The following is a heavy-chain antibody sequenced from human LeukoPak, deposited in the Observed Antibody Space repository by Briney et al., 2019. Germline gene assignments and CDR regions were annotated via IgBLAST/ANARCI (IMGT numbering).Heavy chain of an antibody. V-gene: IGHV3-23*01. CDR3: AKVGPYCSSTSCPSFDY. CDR2: ISGSGGST. CDR1: GLTFSNFP. Sequence: PGGSLRLSCAASGLTFSNFPMSWVRQAPGKGLEWVSAISGSGGSTYYADSVKGRFTISRDNSKNTLYLQMNSLRAEDTAVYYCAKVGPYCSSTSCPSFDYWGQGTLVTVSS. D-gene: IGHD2-2*01. J-gene: IGHJ4*02.